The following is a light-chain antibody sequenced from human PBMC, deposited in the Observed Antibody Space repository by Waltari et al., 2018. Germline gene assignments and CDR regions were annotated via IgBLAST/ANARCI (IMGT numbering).Light chain of an antibody. CDR1: RGHSNNI. V-gene: IGLV4-69*01. CDR2: VNSDGSH. CDR3: QTGGHGTWV. J-gene: IGLJ3*02. Sequence: QLVLTQSPSAPASLGASVKLTCTLDRGHSNNIVAWLQRRPEKGPRYLMKVNSDGSHTKGDDIPDRFSGSSSGPERYLTISSLQSEDEADYYCQTGGHGTWVFGGGTKLTVV.